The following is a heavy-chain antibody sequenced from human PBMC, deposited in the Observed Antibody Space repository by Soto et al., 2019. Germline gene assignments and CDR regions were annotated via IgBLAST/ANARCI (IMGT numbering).Heavy chain of an antibody. CDR1: GFTFSNFG. Sequence: QVQVVESGGGVVQPGRSLRLSCAASGFTFSNFGMHWVRQAPGKGLEWVAVIWHDGREKYYADFVEGRFTISRDNSKNTLYMQMNSLRAEDTAGYHCATAPGKDEAIDYWGQGTLVTVSS. J-gene: IGHJ4*02. V-gene: IGHV3-33*01. CDR3: ATAPGKDEAIDY. CDR2: IWHDGREK.